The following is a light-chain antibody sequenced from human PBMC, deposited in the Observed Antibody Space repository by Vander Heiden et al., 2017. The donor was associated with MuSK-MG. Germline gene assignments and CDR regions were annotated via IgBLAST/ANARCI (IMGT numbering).Light chain of an antibody. J-gene: IGLJ1*01. V-gene: IGLV2-8*01. CDR2: EVF. CDR3: CSYAGDNQYV. Sequence: QSALTQPPSASGSPGQSVTISCTGTSSDVGGYDYVSWYQQHPVKAPKFLIYEVFKRPSGVPERFSGSKSGNTASLTVSGLQAEDEADYYCCSYAGDNQYVFGTGTKVTVL. CDR1: SSDVGGYDY.